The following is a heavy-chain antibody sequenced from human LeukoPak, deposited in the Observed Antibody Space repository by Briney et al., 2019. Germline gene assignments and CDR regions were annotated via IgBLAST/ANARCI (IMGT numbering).Heavy chain of an antibody. J-gene: IGHJ6*02. CDR1: GFTFSSYR. D-gene: IGHD2-2*01. Sequence: GGSLRLSCAASGFTFSSYRMNWVRQAPGKGLEWVSSISSSSSYIYYADSVKGRFTISRDNAKNSLYLQMNSLRAEDTAVYYCAREAYCSSTSCTHYFYYYGMDVWGQETTVTVSS. CDR3: AREAYCSSTSCTHYFYYYGMDV. CDR2: ISSSSSYI. V-gene: IGHV3-21*01.